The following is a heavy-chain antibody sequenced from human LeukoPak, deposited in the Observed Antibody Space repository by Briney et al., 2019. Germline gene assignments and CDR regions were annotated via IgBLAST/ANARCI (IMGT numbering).Heavy chain of an antibody. J-gene: IGHJ6*03. CDR2: ITSSSDTI. V-gene: IGHV3-48*04. Sequence: PGGSLRLSCVASGFTFYSYSMNWVRQAPGKGPEWVSYITSSSDTIDYADSVKGRFTISRDNARNSLFLQMNNLRAEDTAVYYCARDLSFPPHLATYYYYMDVWGKGTTVTVSS. CDR3: ARDLSFPPHLATYYYYMDV. D-gene: IGHD3-16*02. CDR1: GFTFYSYS.